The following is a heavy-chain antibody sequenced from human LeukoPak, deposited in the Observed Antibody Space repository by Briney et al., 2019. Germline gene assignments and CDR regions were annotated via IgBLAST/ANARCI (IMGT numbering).Heavy chain of an antibody. V-gene: IGHV4-61*08. Sequence: SETLSLTCAVSGDSISNGGYSWSWIRQPPGKGLEWIGYIYYSGSTNYNPFLKSRVTISVDTSKNQFSLKLSPVTAADTAVYYCARVAAAGWAFDIWGQGTMVTVSS. CDR3: ARVAAAGWAFDI. D-gene: IGHD6-13*01. CDR2: IYYSGST. J-gene: IGHJ3*02. CDR1: GDSISNGGYS.